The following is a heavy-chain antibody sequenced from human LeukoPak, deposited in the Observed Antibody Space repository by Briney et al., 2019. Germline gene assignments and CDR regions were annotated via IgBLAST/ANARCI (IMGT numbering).Heavy chain of an antibody. CDR1: GFTVSSDY. CDR2: IYSGGST. CDR3: ARGKWELLTDY. V-gene: IGHV3-66*01. D-gene: IGHD1-26*01. J-gene: IGHJ4*02. Sequence: GGSLRLSCAASGFTVSSDYMSWVRQAPGKGLEWVSVIYSGGSTYYADSVKGRFTISRDNSKNTLYLQMNSLRAEDTAVYYCARGKWELLTDYWGQGTLVTVSS.